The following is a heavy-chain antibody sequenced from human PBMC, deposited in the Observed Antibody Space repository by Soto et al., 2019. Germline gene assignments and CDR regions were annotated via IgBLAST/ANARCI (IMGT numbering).Heavy chain of an antibody. J-gene: IGHJ4*02. V-gene: IGHV3-7*05. Sequence: PGGSLRLSCAASGFTFSSYWMSWVRQAPGKGLEWVANIKQDGSEKYYVDSVKGRFTISRDNAKNSLYLQMNSLRAEDTAVYYCARGTRDNLRFLEWLSTEYYFDYWGQGTLVTVFS. CDR2: IKQDGSEK. CDR3: ARGTRDNLRFLEWLSTEYYFDY. CDR1: GFTFSSYW. D-gene: IGHD3-3*01.